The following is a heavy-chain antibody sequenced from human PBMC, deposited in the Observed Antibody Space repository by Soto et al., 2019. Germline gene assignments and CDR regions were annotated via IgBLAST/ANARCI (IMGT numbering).Heavy chain of an antibody. CDR3: ARGGIAGEDAFDI. CDR2: INPNSGGT. J-gene: IGHJ3*02. D-gene: IGHD6-13*01. Sequence: ASVKVSCKASGYTFTGYYMHWVRQAPGQGLEWMGWINPNSGGTNYAQKFQGWVTMTRDTSISTAYMELSRLRSDGTAVYYCARGGIAGEDAFDIWGQGTMVTVSS. V-gene: IGHV1-2*04. CDR1: GYTFTGYY.